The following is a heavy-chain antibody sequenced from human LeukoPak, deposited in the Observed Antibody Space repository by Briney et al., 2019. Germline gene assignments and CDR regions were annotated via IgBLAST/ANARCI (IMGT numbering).Heavy chain of an antibody. CDR3: ARDHRAGYYDSSGYRY. V-gene: IGHV1-18*04. D-gene: IGHD3-22*01. CDR1: GYTFTGYY. J-gene: IGHJ4*02. CDR2: ISAYNGNT. Sequence: KVXXKXSGYTFTGYYMHWVRQAPGQGLEWMGWISAYNGNTNYAQKLQGRVTTTTDTSTSTAYMELRSLRSEDTAVYYCARDHRAGYYDSSGYRYWGQGTLVTVSS.